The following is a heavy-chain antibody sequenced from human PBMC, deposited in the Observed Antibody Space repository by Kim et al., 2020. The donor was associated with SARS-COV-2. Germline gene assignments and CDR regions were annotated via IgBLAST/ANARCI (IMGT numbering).Heavy chain of an antibody. CDR1: GVSIITSSYY. J-gene: IGHJ4*02. Sequence: SETLSLTCSVSGVSIITSSYYWAWVRQPSGKGLEWIGSISSDGTTYYNSSLRSRVTMDVDTSTNQFSLKVTSVTAADTAAYYCARHLRAAIIYFVYWGQG. D-gene: IGHD2-2*02. CDR2: ISSDGTT. CDR3: ARHLRAAIIYFVY. V-gene: IGHV4-39*01.